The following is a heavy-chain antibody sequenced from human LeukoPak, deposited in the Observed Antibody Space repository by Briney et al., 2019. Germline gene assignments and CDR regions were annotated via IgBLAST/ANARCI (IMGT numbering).Heavy chain of an antibody. CDR1: GFTLSKFD. D-gene: IGHD6-6*01. CDR2: ISRSGSGDNT. CDR3: AKSVKAYSSSSPFDY. V-gene: IGHV3-23*01. J-gene: IGHJ4*02. Sequence: GGSLRLSCAASGFTLSKFDMYWVRQAPGKGLECVSVISRSGSGDNTYYADSVKGRFTISRDNSKNTLYLQMNSLRAEDTAVYYCAKSVKAYSSSSPFDYWGQGTLVTVSS.